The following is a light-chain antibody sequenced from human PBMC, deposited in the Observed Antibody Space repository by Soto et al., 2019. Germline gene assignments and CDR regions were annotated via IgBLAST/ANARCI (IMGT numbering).Light chain of an antibody. CDR1: TSDVAYYDL. V-gene: IGLV2-23*02. CDR3: CTYAGHVPK. CDR2: EVD. Sequence: QSALTQPASVSGSPGQSITISCAGTTSDVAYYDLVSWYQQHPGRAPKLLIYEVDKRPSGISVRFSGSKSGATASLTLSGLLPEDEAVYFCCTYAGHVPKFGGVTKLTVL. J-gene: IGLJ2*01.